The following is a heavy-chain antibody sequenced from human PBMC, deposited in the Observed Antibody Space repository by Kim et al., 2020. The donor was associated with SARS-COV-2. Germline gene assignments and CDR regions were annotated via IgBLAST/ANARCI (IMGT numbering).Heavy chain of an antibody. Sequence: GGSLRLSCAASGFTFSSYWMHWVRQAPGKGLVWVSRINSDGSSTSYADSVKGRFTISRDNAKNTLYLQMNSLRAEDTAVYYCARDHGRFGELSRKYGMDVWGQGTTVTVSS. CDR1: GFTFSSYW. J-gene: IGHJ6*02. V-gene: IGHV3-74*01. D-gene: IGHD3-10*01. CDR2: INSDGSST. CDR3: ARDHGRFGELSRKYGMDV.